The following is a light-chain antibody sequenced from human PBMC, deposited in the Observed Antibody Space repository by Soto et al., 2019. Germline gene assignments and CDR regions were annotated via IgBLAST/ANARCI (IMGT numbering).Light chain of an antibody. Sequence: QTVVTQEPSFSVSPGRTVTLTCGLSSGSVSTSYYPSWYQQTPGQAPRTLIYSTNTRSSGVPDRFSGSILGNKAALTIKGAQADDESEYYCVLYMGSGIWVFGGGTKLTVL. CDR3: VLYMGSGIWV. J-gene: IGLJ3*02. CDR2: STN. V-gene: IGLV8-61*01. CDR1: SGSVSTSYY.